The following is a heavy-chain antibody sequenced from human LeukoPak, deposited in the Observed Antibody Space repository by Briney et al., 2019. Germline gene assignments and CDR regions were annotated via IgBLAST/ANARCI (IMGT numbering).Heavy chain of an antibody. CDR1: GFTFSNYG. J-gene: IGHJ4*02. CDR3: AILGPYYYDSSGANFDY. Sequence: QSGGSLRLSCGASGFTFSNYGMLWVRQAPGKGLDWVAFIRYDGNNKLYADSVKGRFTISRDNSKNTLYLHINSLRAEDTAVYYCAILGPYYYDSSGANFDYWGQGTLVTVSS. D-gene: IGHD3-22*01. CDR2: IRYDGNNK. V-gene: IGHV3-30*02.